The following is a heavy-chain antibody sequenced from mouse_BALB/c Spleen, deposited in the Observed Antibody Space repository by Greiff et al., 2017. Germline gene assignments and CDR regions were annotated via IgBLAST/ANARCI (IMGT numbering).Heavy chain of an antibody. J-gene: IGHJ4*01. D-gene: IGHD2-4*01. V-gene: IGHV5-6*01. CDR2: ISSGGSYT. CDR3: ARLGGDYGGYAMDY. Sequence: EVKVVESGGDLVKPGGSLKLSCAASGFTFSSYGMSWVRQTPDKRLEWVATISSGGSYTYYPDSVKGRFTISRDNAKNTLYLQMSSLKSEDTAMYYCARLGGDYGGYAMDYWGQGTSVTVSS. CDR1: GFTFSSYG.